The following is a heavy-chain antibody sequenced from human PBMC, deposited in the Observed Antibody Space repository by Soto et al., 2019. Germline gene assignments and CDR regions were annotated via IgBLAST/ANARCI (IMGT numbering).Heavy chain of an antibody. CDR1: GFNVNSDY. Sequence: EVQLVESGGGLIHPGGSLRLSCAASGFNVNSDYMNWVRQTPGKGLEWVASIYSGETTYYADSVRGRFTISSDKSKNTLYFQLSSLRIEDTAVYYCTRDGRGLGRLSLFEYCGQGVLVTVSS. J-gene: IGHJ4*02. CDR2: IYSGETT. V-gene: IGHV3-53*01. CDR3: TRDGRGLGRLSLFEY. D-gene: IGHD2-21*02.